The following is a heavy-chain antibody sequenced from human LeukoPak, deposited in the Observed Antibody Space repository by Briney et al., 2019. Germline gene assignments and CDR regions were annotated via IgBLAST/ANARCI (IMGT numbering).Heavy chain of an antibody. D-gene: IGHD3-10*01. Sequence: GGSLRLSCAASGFTFSSYAVHWVRQAPGKGLEWVAVISYDGSNKYYADSVKGRFTISRDNSKNTLYLQMNSLRAEDTAVYYCASSLWFGESKHGYWGQGTLVTVSS. CDR1: GFTFSSYA. CDR2: ISYDGSNK. CDR3: ASSLWFGESKHGY. J-gene: IGHJ4*02. V-gene: IGHV3-30-3*01.